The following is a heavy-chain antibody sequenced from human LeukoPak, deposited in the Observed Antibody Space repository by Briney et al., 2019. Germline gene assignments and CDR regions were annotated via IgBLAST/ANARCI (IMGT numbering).Heavy chain of an antibody. CDR3: AKGGV. V-gene: IGHV3-23*01. CDR2: IGNSGDRT. J-gene: IGHJ6*02. CDR1: GFTFSSYA. Sequence: GGSLRLSCAASGFTFSSYAMSWIRQAPGKGPEWVSGIGNSGDRTFYADSVKGRFTISRDNSKNTLYLQMNSLRVEDTALYYCAKGGVWGQGIAVTVSS.